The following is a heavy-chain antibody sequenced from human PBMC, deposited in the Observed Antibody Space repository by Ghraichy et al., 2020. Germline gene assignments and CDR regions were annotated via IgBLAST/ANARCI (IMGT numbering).Heavy chain of an antibody. Sequence: AGSLRLSCAASGFTFSSYSMNWVRQAPGKGLEWVSYISSSSTIYYADSVKGRFTISRDNAKNSLYLQMNSLRDEDTAVYYCARGYDFWSGYYSSRYDYYGMDVWGQGTTVTVSS. CDR3: ARGYDFWSGYYSSRYDYYGMDV. CDR1: GFTFSSYS. D-gene: IGHD3-3*01. J-gene: IGHJ6*02. CDR2: ISSSSTI. V-gene: IGHV3-48*02.